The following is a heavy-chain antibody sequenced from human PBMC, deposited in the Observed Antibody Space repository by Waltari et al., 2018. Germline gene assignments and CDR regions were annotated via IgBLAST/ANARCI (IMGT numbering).Heavy chain of an antibody. CDR3: ARSWYSSSSYWFDP. CDR1: GYSISSGYY. Sequence: QVQPQESGPGLVKPSETLSLTCAVSGYSISSGYYWGWIRQPPGKGLEWIGSIYHSGSTYYNPSLKSRVTISVDTSKNQFSLKLSSVTAADMAVYYCARSWYSSSSYWFDPWGQGTLVTVSS. CDR2: IYHSGST. D-gene: IGHD6-6*01. V-gene: IGHV4-38-2*01. J-gene: IGHJ5*02.